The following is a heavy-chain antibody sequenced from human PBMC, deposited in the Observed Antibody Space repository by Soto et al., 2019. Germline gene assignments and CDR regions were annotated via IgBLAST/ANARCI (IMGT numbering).Heavy chain of an antibody. CDR1: GASIRNFY. D-gene: IGHD6-19*01. V-gene: IGHV4-59*01. CDR2: IYNGERT. CDR3: AQTTGWPGFDY. J-gene: IGHJ4*02. Sequence: QVHLQESGPGLVKPSETMSLTCTASGASIRNFYWNWVRQFPGKGLEWIGHIYNGERTNYNPSLKSRVTIPVDPSKNQFSLKLSSVTVADTAVYYCAQTTGWPGFDYWGQGTLVTVSS.